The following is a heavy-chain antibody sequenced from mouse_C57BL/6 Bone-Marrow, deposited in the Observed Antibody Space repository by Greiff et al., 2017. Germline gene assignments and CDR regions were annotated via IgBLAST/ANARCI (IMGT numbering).Heavy chain of an antibody. V-gene: IGHV3-6*01. Sequence: VQLQQSGPGLVKPSQSLSLTCSVTGYSITSGYYWNWIRQFPGNKLEWMGYISYDGSTNYNPSLKNPISLTPDTSKNQFFRKLNSVTTEDTATYYCARGFYYGSGVDYWGKGTTLTVSS. J-gene: IGHJ2*01. D-gene: IGHD1-1*01. CDR3: ARGFYYGSGVDY. CDR2: ISYDGST. CDR1: GYSITSGYY.